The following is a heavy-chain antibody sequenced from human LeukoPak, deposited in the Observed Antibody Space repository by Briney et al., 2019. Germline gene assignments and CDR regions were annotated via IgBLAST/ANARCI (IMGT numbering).Heavy chain of an antibody. CDR2: IYSGGST. CDR3: AREVEAAAGTREDY. Sequence: PSETLSLTCAVYGGSFSGYYWSWVRQAPGKGLEWVSVIYSGGSTYYADSVKGRFTISRDNSKNTLYLQMNSLRAEDTAVYYCAREVEAAAGTREDYWGQGTLVTVSS. V-gene: IGHV3-66*01. J-gene: IGHJ4*02. CDR1: GGSFSGYY. D-gene: IGHD6-13*01.